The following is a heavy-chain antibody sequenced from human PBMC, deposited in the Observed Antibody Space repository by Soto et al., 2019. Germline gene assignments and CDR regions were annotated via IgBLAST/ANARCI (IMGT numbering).Heavy chain of an antibody. CDR3: ASHRYCSSTSCLTFDY. CDR1: GYSCAGYG. D-gene: IGHD2-2*01. V-gene: IGHV5-10-1*01. Sequence: EFLKISCKGSGYSCAGYGISWVRQIPGKGLEWMGRIDPSDSYTNYSPSFQGHVTISADKSISTAYLQWSSLKASDTAMYYCASHRYCSSTSCLTFDYWGQGTLVTVSS. J-gene: IGHJ4*02. CDR2: IDPSDSYT.